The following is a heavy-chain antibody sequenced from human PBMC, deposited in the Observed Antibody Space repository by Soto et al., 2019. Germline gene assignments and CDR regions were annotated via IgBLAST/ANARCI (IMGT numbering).Heavy chain of an antibody. CDR3: ARDRDGYDSGYFDS. D-gene: IGHD5-12*01. J-gene: IGHJ4*01. CDR2: IYHSGNT. Sequence: SETLSLTCAVSGETIRSGGHSWNWLRQPPGKGLEWIGYIYHSGNTYFNPTLKSRVTMSVDTSKNQISLTLSSVTAADTAIYYCARDRDGYDSGYFDSWGHGTLVTVSS. CDR1: GETIRSGGHS. V-gene: IGHV4-30-2*01.